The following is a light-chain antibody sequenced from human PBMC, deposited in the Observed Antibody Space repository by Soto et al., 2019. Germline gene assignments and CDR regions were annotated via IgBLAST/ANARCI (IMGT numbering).Light chain of an antibody. Sequence: QSALIQPASVSGSPGQSITISCTVTSSDVGGSNYVSWYQHHPHRAPKLLIYEVSYRPSGVSNRFSGSKSDNTASLTISGLQAEDEADYYCSSYTSSNTLEVFGIGTKVTVL. CDR1: SSDVGGSNY. V-gene: IGLV2-14*01. CDR3: SSYTSSNTLEV. J-gene: IGLJ1*01. CDR2: EVS.